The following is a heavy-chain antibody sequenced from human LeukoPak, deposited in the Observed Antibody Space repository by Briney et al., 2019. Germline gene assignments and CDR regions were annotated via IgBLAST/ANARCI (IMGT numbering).Heavy chain of an antibody. CDR2: IYRGCST. V-gene: IGHV3-53*01. CDR1: VFTVSSKY. D-gene: IGHD2-2*01. Sequence: GGSLSLSCAASVFTVSSKYMIWVRQAPGKGLEWVSVIYRGCSTYYADPVKGRFTISRDISKNTLYLKMNTLRVEDTAVFYFARGPPQRIVPNYWGQGTLVTVSS. J-gene: IGHJ4*02. CDR3: ARGPPQRIVPNY.